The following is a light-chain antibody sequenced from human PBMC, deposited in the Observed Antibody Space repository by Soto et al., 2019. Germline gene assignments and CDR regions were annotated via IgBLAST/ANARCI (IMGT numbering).Light chain of an antibody. J-gene: IGLJ1*01. CDR1: SSNIGSNY. Sequence: QSVLTQPPSASGTPGQRVTISCSGSSSNIGSNYVYWYQQLPGTAPKLLIYSHNQRPSGVPDRFSGSKSGTSASLAISGLRAEDEGDYFCAGWDGPLRGYVFGTGTKVTVL. V-gene: IGLV1-47*02. CDR3: AGWDGPLRGYV. CDR2: SHN.